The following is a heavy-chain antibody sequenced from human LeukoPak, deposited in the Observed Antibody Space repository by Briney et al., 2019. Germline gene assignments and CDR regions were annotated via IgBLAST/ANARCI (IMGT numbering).Heavy chain of an antibody. D-gene: IGHD5-18*01. CDR3: ESARYSYGTYFDY. CDR1: GGSFSGYY. CDR2: INHSGST. J-gene: IGHJ4*02. Sequence: SETLSLTCTVYGGSFSGYYWSWIRQPPGKGLEWIGEINHSGSTNYNPSLKSRVTISVDTSKNQFSLKLSSVTAADTAVYYCESARYSYGTYFDYWGQGTLVTASS. V-gene: IGHV4-34*01.